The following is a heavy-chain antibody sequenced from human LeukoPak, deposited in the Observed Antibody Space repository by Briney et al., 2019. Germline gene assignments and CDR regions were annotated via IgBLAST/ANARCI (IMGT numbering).Heavy chain of an antibody. CDR1: GGTFSSYA. CDR2: IIPILGIA. D-gene: IGHD1-26*01. Sequence: GASVKVSCKASGGTFSSYAISWVRQAPGQGLEWMGRIIPILGIANYAQKFQGRVTITADKSTSTAYMELSSLRSEDTAVYYCASATEWELLRFGSRDYYYYGMDVWGQGTTVTVSS. J-gene: IGHJ6*02. CDR3: ASATEWELLRFGSRDYYYYGMDV. V-gene: IGHV1-69*04.